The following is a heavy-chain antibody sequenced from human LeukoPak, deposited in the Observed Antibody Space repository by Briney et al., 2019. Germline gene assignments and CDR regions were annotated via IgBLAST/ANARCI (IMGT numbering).Heavy chain of an antibody. J-gene: IGHJ4*02. Sequence: ASVTVSCKASGYTFTNYYMHWVRQAPGQGLEGMGIINPSGGSTSYAQKFQGRVTMTRDTSTSTVYMELSSLRSEDTAVYYCARIAARREYYFDYWGQGTLVTVSS. V-gene: IGHV1-46*01. CDR3: ARIAARREYYFDY. D-gene: IGHD6-6*01. CDR1: GYTFTNYY. CDR2: INPSGGST.